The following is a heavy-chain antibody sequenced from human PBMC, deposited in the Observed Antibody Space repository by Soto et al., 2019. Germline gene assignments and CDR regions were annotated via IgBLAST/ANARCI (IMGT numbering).Heavy chain of an antibody. CDR1: GGSISSYY. V-gene: IGHV4-59*01. D-gene: IGHD3-9*01. CDR2: IYYSGST. J-gene: IGHJ5*02. Sequence: SETLSLTCTVSGGSISSYYWSWIRQPPGKGLEWIGYIYYSGSTNYNPSLKSRVTISVDTSENQFSLKLSSVTAADTAVYYCARVNKDILTGYSPYNWFDPWGQGTLVTVSS. CDR3: ARVNKDILTGYSPYNWFDP.